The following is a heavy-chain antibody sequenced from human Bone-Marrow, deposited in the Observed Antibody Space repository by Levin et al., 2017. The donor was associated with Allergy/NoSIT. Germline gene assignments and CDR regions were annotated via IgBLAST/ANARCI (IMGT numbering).Heavy chain of an antibody. Sequence: LPGGSLRLSCAASGFTFSTYAMIWVRQAPGKGLEWVSAISGGGGSTYYADSVKGRFTISRDNSKNTLYLQMNSLRAEDTAIYYCAKASEATVTWSGEGDYWGQGTLVTVSS. V-gene: IGHV3-23*01. D-gene: IGHD4-11*01. J-gene: IGHJ4*02. CDR1: GFTFSTYA. CDR2: ISGGGGST. CDR3: AKASEATVTWSGEGDY.